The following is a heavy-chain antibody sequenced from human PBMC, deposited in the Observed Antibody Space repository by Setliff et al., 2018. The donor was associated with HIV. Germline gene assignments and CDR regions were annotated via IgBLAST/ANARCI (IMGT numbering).Heavy chain of an antibody. CDR1: GYTLSELS. J-gene: IGHJ1*01. V-gene: IGHV1-24*01. Sequence: VASVKVSCKVSGYTLSELSVHWVRQAPGKGLEWMGGFDPEDGERIYAQKFQDRVTMTEDTSSDTAYMEMSGLTSEDTAVYFCSTGWGLYDNRHTAAGYLQHWGQGTLVTVSS. D-gene: IGHD3-22*01. CDR3: STGWGLYDNRHTAAGYLQH. CDR2: FDPEDGER.